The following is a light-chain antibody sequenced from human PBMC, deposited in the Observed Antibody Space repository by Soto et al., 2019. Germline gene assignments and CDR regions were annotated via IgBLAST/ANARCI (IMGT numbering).Light chain of an antibody. CDR3: QQHNSSPWT. Sequence: DIPMTQSPSTLSASVGDRVTITCRASQSISDWLAWFQQKPGKAPKVLIYDASTLESGVPSRFSGSGSGTEFTLTISSLQPEDSATYYCQQHNSSPWTFGLGTRVEIK. J-gene: IGKJ1*01. V-gene: IGKV1-5*01. CDR2: DAS. CDR1: QSISDW.